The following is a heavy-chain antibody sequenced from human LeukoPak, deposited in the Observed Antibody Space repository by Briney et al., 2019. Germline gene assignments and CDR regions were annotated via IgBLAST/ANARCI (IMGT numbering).Heavy chain of an antibody. CDR1: GDTFTSYD. D-gene: IGHD3-10*01. J-gene: IGHJ6*03. V-gene: IGHV1-8*01. CDR3: ARGRHGELFRVYYYYMDV. Sequence: EASLKVSCKASGDTFTSYDINWVRQATGQGLEWMEWMNPNSGNTGYAQKFQGRVTMTRNTSISTAYMELSSLRSEDTAVYYCARGRHGELFRVYYYYMDVWGKGTTVTVSS. CDR2: MNPNSGNT.